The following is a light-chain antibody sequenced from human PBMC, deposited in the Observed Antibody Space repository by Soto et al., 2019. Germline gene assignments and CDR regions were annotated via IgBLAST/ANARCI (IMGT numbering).Light chain of an antibody. Sequence: QSALAQPRSVSASPGQLLTISCTGNSRDVDDYRYVSWDQQYPGKAPNVVIYDGNKRPSGGPDLFSVANSVSTASLTISPLQGGDEADYHSSAYVTAPESFGTGTKVTVL. CDR2: DGN. J-gene: IGLJ1*01. V-gene: IGLV2-11*01. CDR3: SAYVTAPES. CDR1: SRDVDDYRY.